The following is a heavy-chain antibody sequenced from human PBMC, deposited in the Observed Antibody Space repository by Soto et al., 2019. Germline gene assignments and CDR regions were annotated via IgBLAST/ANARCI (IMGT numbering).Heavy chain of an antibody. CDR3: ARYSSGSFDY. Sequence: SETLSLTCTVSGGSISSGGYSWSWIRQPPGKGLEWIGYIYHSGSTYYNPSLKSRVTISVDRSKNQFSLKLSSVTAADTAVYYCARYSSGSFDYWGQGTLVTVSS. CDR1: GGSISSGGYS. J-gene: IGHJ4*02. CDR2: IYHSGST. V-gene: IGHV4-30-2*01. D-gene: IGHD6-19*01.